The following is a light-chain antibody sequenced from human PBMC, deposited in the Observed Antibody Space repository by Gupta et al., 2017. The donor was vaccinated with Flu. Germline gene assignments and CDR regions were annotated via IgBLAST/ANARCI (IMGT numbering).Light chain of an antibody. V-gene: IGKV3-15*01. J-gene: IGKJ1*01. CDR2: GAS. Sequence: PATLSLSPGERAALSCRASQSVSYNLAWYQQRPGQAPRLLIYGASTRATGAPARFSGSGSGTEFTLTISSLQFEDFAVYYCQQDNNWPQTFGQGTKVDFK. CDR1: QSVSYN. CDR3: QQDNNWPQT.